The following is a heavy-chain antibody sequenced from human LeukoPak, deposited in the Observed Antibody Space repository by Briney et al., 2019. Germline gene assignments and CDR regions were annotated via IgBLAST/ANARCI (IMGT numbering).Heavy chain of an antibody. D-gene: IGHD2-2*01. V-gene: IGHV3-33*01. CDR3: ARGGHCSTTSCSNYDGMDV. CDR2: TWYDGSNK. J-gene: IGHJ6*02. CDR1: GFTFSSYG. Sequence: GGSLRLSCAASGFTFSSYGMHWVRQAPGKGLEWVAATWYDGSNKYYADSVKGRFAISRDNSKNTLYLQMNSLRAEDTAVYFCARGGHCSTTSCSNYDGMDVWGQGTTPTVSS.